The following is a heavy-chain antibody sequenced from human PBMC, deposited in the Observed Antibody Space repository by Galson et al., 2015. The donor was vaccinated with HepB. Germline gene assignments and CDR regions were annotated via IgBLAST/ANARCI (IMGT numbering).Heavy chain of an antibody. J-gene: IGHJ4*02. V-gene: IGHV3-33*03. CDR2: IWYDESYK. CDR1: GFTFSSYL. CDR3: ARQLLVGGGLDV. Sequence: SLRLSCAASGFTFSSYLMHWVRQAPGKGLEWVAVIWYDESYKFYEDSLKGRFTVSRDNSENTLFLQMNGLTSEDTAVYYCARQLLVGGGLDVWGQGTLVTVSS. D-gene: IGHD6-13*01.